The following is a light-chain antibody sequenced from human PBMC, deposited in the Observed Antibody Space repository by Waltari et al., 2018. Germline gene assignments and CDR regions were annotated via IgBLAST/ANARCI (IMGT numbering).Light chain of an antibody. CDR2: GTS. CDR1: QSVRST. J-gene: IGKJ1*01. Sequence: IVMTQSPATLSLSPGESATLSCRASQSVRSTFAWFQQKPGQPPRLLIYGTSTRSTGIPARFTCSGSGTEFRLTISSLQPEDFATYYCQQYDYWPWTFGQGTRVETK. V-gene: IGKV3D-15*01. CDR3: QQYDYWPWT.